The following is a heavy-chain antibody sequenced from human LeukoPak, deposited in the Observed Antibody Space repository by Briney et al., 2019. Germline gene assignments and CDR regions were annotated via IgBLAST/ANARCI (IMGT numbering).Heavy chain of an antibody. D-gene: IGHD6-19*01. CDR1: GGSFSGYY. V-gene: IGHV4-34*01. Sequence: SETLSPTCAVYGGSFSGYYWSWIRQPPGKGLEWIGEINHSGSTNYNPSLKSRVTISVDTSKNQFSLKLSSVTAADTAVYYCARGRGRWLVPELYYFDYWGQGTLVTVSS. CDR3: ARGRGRWLVPELYYFDY. CDR2: INHSGST. J-gene: IGHJ4*02.